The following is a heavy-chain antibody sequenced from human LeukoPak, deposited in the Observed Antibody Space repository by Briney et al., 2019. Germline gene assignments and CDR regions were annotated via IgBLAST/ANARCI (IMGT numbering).Heavy chain of an antibody. CDR3: ARGGFRDAFDI. D-gene: IGHD3-10*01. CDR1: GYSISSGYY. CDR2: IYYSGST. Sequence: PSETLSLTCTVSGYSISSGYYWGWIRQPPGKGLEWIGYIYYSGSTNYNPSLQSRVTISVDTSKNQFSLKLSSVTAADTAVYSCARGGFRDAFDIWGQGTMVTVSS. V-gene: IGHV4-61*01. J-gene: IGHJ3*02.